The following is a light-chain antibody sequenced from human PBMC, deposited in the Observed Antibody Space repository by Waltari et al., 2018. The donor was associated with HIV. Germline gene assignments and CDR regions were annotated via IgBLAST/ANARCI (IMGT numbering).Light chain of an antibody. CDR2: EAK. Sequence: SYELTQPPSVSVFPGQTARITCSGDALPKTHVYWYQQKAGEAPLLVIYEAKKRGSGIPARLAGSTSGTVATLTITAAQVDDEADYYCSSADTSGIVFGGGTKLTVL. CDR1: ALPKTH. J-gene: IGLJ2*01. CDR3: SSADTSGIV. V-gene: IGLV3-10*01.